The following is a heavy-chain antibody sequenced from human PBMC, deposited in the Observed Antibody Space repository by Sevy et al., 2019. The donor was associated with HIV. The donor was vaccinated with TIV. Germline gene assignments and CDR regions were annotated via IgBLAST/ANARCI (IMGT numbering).Heavy chain of an antibody. Sequence: GGSLRLSCAASGFTFSCSALHWVRQASGKGLEWVGRIRMKANSYATAYAASVKGRFTISRDDSKNSAYLQMNSLKTEDTAVYYCTTYLGYCRSTSCHYYFDNWGQGTLVTVSS. CDR3: TTYLGYCRSTSCHYYFDN. V-gene: IGHV3-73*01. CDR1: GFTFSCSA. CDR2: IRMKANSYAT. D-gene: IGHD2-2*03. J-gene: IGHJ4*02.